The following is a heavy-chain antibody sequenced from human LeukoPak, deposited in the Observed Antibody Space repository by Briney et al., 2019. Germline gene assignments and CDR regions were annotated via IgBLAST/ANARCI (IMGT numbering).Heavy chain of an antibody. J-gene: IGHJ4*02. V-gene: IGHV3-48*03. CDR2: ISSSASTI. CDR3: ARGQALVVPATLPGDY. Sequence: PGGSLRLSCAASGFTVSSYEMNWVRQAPGKGLEWVSYISSSASTIYYADSVKGRFTISRDNAKNSLYLQMNSLRAEDTAVYYCARGQALVVPATLPGDYWGQGTLVTVSS. D-gene: IGHD2-2*01. CDR1: GFTVSSYE.